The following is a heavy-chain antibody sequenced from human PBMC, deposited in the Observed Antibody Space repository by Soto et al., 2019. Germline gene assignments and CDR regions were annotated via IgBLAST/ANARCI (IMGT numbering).Heavy chain of an antibody. D-gene: IGHD2-2*01. CDR1: RDTFSSYT. V-gene: IGHV1-69*02. CDR2: IIPILGLT. J-gene: IGHJ4*02. CDR3: ARVGVLPGAIDY. Sequence: SVKVSCKASRDTFSSYTISWVRQAPGQGLEWMGRIIPILGLTNYAQKFQGRVTITADKSTTTAYMELSSLRSEDTAVYFCARVGVLPGAIDYWGQGTLVTVSS.